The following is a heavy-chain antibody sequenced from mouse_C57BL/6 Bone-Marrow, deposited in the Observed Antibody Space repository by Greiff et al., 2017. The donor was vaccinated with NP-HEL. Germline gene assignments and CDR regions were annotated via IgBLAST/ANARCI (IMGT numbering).Heavy chain of an antibody. Sequence: QVQLQQPGAELVMPGASVKLSCKASGYTFTSYWMHWVKQRPGQGLEWIGEIDPSDSYTNYNQKFKGKSTLTVDKSSSTAYMQLSSLTSEDSAVYYCANYYPRAYWGQGTLVTVSA. D-gene: IGHD1-1*01. V-gene: IGHV1-69*01. CDR3: ANYYPRAY. CDR2: IDPSDSYT. J-gene: IGHJ3*01. CDR1: GYTFTSYW.